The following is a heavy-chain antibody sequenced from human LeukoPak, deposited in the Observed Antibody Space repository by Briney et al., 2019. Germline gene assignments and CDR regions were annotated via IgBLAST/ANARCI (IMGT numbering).Heavy chain of an antibody. CDR2: INKDGTEK. CDR1: GFSFNTYW. V-gene: IGHV3-7*01. J-gene: IGHJ4*02. D-gene: IGHD5-12*01. CDR3: AKDRTKRHIGYDLGG. Sequence: PGGSLRLSCAVSGFSFNTYWMTWVRQAPGKGLQWVASINKDGTEKYYVDSVKGRFTISRDNAKNTLYLQMTSLRAEDTAVYFCAKDRTKRHIGYDLGGWGQGTLVTVSS.